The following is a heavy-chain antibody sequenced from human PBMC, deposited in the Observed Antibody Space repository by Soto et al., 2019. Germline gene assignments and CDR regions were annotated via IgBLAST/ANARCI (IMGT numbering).Heavy chain of an antibody. CDR3: ARDYAPSKDYYYYGMDV. D-gene: IGHD2-2*01. CDR2: ISSSSSYI. CDR1: GFTFSSYS. J-gene: IGHJ6*02. Sequence: GGSLRLSCAASGFTFSSYSMNWVRQAPGKGLEWVSSISSSSSYIYYADSVKGRFTISRDNAKNSLYLQMNSLRAEDTAVYYCARDYAPSKDYYYYGMDVWGQGTTVTVSS. V-gene: IGHV3-21*01.